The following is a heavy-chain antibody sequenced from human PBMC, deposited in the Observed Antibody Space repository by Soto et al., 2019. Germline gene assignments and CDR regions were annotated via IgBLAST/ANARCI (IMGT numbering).Heavy chain of an antibody. J-gene: IGHJ4*02. CDR2: IYPGDSDT. Sequence: PGESLKISCKGSGYSFTSYWIGWVRQMPGKGLEWMGIIYPGDSDTRYSPSFQGQVTISADKSISTAYLQWSSLKASDTAMYYCARQYQLLPIAAASNFDYWGQGTLVTVSS. CDR1: GYSFTSYW. CDR3: ARQYQLLPIAAASNFDY. D-gene: IGHD6-13*01. V-gene: IGHV5-51*01.